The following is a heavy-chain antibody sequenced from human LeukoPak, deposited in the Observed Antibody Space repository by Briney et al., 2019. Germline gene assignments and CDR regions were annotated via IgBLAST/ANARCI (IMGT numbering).Heavy chain of an antibody. CDR2: ISYDGSNK. Sequence: PGGSLRLSCAASGFTFSSYAMHWVRQAPGKGLEWVAVISYDGSNKYYADSVKGRFTISRDNSKNTLYLQMNSLRAEDTAVYYCARARRGFGELLGAFDIWGQGTMVTVSS. CDR3: ARARRGFGELLGAFDI. J-gene: IGHJ3*02. V-gene: IGHV3-30-3*01. D-gene: IGHD3-10*01. CDR1: GFTFSSYA.